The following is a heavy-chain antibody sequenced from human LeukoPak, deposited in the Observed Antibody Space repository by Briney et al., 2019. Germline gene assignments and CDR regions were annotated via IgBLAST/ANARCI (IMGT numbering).Heavy chain of an antibody. J-gene: IGHJ4*02. V-gene: IGHV3-74*01. CDR1: GFMFKTYW. D-gene: IGHD3-16*01. CDR2: INNDGHRI. Sequence: GGSLRLSCATSGFMFKTYWMHWVRQAPGKGLVWVSRINNDGHRINYADSVKGRFTTSRDNAKNALFLHMNSLRAEDTGVYYCARDNLEWGSVFDYWGQGTLVTVSS. CDR3: ARDNLEWGSVFDY.